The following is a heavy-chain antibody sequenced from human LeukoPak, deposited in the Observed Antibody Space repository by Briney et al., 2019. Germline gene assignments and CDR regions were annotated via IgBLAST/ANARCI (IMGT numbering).Heavy chain of an antibody. CDR1: GGTFSSYA. CDR3: ARDRRYYYDSSGYPLEY. D-gene: IGHD3-22*01. J-gene: IGHJ4*02. V-gene: IGHV1-69*17. CDR2: IIPIFGIA. Sequence: RASVKVSCKASGGTFSSYAISWVRQAPGQGLEWMGGIIPIFGIANYAQKFQGRVTITADKSTSTAYMELSSLRSEDTAVYYCARDRRYYYDSSGYPLEYWGQGTLVTVSS.